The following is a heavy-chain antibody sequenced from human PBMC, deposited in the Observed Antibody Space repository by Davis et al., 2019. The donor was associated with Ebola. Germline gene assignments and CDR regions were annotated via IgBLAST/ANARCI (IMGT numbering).Heavy chain of an antibody. Sequence: PGGSPRLSCAASGFTFSSYAMSWVRQAPGKGLEWVSAISGSGGSTYYADSVKGRFTISRDNSKNTLYLQMNSLRAEDTAVYYCAKGLDSSSWWDAFDIWGQGTMVTVSS. J-gene: IGHJ3*02. CDR3: AKGLDSSSWWDAFDI. D-gene: IGHD6-13*01. CDR2: ISGSGGST. CDR1: GFTFSSYA. V-gene: IGHV3-23*01.